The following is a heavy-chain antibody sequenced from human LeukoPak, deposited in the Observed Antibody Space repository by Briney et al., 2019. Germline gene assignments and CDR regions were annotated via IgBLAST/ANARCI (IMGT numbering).Heavy chain of an antibody. Sequence: GASLRLSCAASGFTFSSYAISWVRQAPGKGLEWVSAISGSGGSTYYAYSVKGRFTISRDNSKNTLYLQMNSLRAEDTAVYYCAKAIFIAAADAFDYWGQGTLVTVSS. V-gene: IGHV3-23*01. CDR3: AKAIFIAAADAFDY. D-gene: IGHD6-13*01. CDR1: GFTFSSYA. CDR2: ISGSGGST. J-gene: IGHJ4*02.